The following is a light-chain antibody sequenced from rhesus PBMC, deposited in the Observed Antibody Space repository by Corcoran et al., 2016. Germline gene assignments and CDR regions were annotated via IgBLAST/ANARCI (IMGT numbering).Light chain of an antibody. CDR2: AAS. J-gene: IGKJ2*01. CDR3: QHYYSTPYS. CDR1: QGISNY. Sequence: DIQMTQSPSSLSASVGDRVTITCRASQGISNYLAWYQQKPGETPKLLSYAASGLQRGIPSRFSGRGSGTDFPLTISSLQSEDCATYYCQHYYSTPYSFGQGTKVEIK. V-gene: IGKV1-25*02.